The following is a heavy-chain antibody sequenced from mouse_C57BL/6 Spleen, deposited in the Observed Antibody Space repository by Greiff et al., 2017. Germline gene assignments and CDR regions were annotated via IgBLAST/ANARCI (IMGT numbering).Heavy chain of an antibody. Sequence: VQLKQSGPELVKPGASVKISCKASGYSFTGYYMNWVKQSPEKSLEWIGEINPSTGGTTYNQKFKAKATLTVDKSSSTAYMQLKSLTSEDSAVYYCARAGDYDVYAMDYWGQGTSVTVSS. CDR3: ARAGDYDVYAMDY. CDR1: GYSFTGYY. CDR2: INPSTGGT. V-gene: IGHV1-42*01. J-gene: IGHJ4*01. D-gene: IGHD2-4*01.